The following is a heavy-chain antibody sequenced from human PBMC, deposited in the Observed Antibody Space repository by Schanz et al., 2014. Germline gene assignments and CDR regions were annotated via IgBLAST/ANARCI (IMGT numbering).Heavy chain of an antibody. V-gene: IGHV3-30*02. CDR3: AKDKLANYRGSGYNWFDP. J-gene: IGHJ5*02. Sequence: QVQLVESGGGVVQPGGSLRLSCAASGFTFSSYGMHWVRQAPGKGLEWVTSIRFDGSDKYYADSVKGRFSVSRDNSKDDPYLQMISLRADDTAVYYCAKDKLANYRGSGYNWFDPWGQGTLVTVSS. CDR2: IRFDGSDK. D-gene: IGHD3-10*01. CDR1: GFTFSSYG.